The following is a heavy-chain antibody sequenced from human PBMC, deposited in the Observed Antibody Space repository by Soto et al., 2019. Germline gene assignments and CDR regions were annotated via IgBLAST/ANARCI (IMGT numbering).Heavy chain of an antibody. CDR3: ARVIDRAVWFDP. CDR2: IYYSGST. J-gene: IGHJ5*02. Sequence: SETLSLTCTVSGGSVSSGSYYWSWIRQPPGKGLEWIGYIYYSGSTNYNPSLKSRVPISVDTSKNQFSLKLSSVTAADTAVYYCARVIDRAVWFDPWGQGTLVTVSS. V-gene: IGHV4-61*01. CDR1: GGSVSSGSYY.